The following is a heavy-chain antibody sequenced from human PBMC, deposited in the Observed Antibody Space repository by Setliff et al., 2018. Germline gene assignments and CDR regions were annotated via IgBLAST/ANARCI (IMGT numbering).Heavy chain of an antibody. V-gene: IGHV1-2*02. CDR2: INPNSGGT. Sequence: ASVKVSCKASGYTLTGYYIHWVRQAPGQGLEWMGWINPNSGGTNYAQKFQGRVTMTRDTSISTAYMELSRLRSDDTAVYYCARGYCDGIGCPAPLYYFDSWGQGTLVTVSS. J-gene: IGHJ4*02. CDR3: ARGYCDGIGCPAPLYYFDS. D-gene: IGHD2-21*01. CDR1: GYTLTGYY.